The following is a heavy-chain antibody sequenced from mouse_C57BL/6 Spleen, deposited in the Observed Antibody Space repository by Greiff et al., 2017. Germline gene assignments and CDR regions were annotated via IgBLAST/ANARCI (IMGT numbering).Heavy chain of an antibody. CDR1: GYSFTGYY. CDR2: IYPYNGVS. Sequence: VQLQQSGPELVKPGASVKISCKASGYSFTGYYMPWVKQSHGNILDWIGYIYPYNGVSRYNQKFKGKATLTVDKSSSTAYMELRSLTSEDSAVYYCARDVHYGNCDCAMDYWGQGTSVTVSS. V-gene: IGHV1-31*01. J-gene: IGHJ4*01. D-gene: IGHD2-1*01. CDR3: ARDVHYGNCDCAMDY.